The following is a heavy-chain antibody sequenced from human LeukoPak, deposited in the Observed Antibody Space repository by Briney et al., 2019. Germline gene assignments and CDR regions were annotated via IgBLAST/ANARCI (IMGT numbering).Heavy chain of an antibody. CDR2: IYPVDSDI. D-gene: IGHD4-17*01. CDR3: ARHLATVTASRQYYYNGMDV. CDR1: GFSFTFTKNW. Sequence: PGESLKISCKASGFSFTFTKNWIGWVRQVPGKGLEWMGIIYPVDSDIRYNPSFQGRVTISVDKSISTTYLQWSSLKASDTAIYYCARHLATVTASRQYYYNGMDVWGQGTTVTVSS. J-gene: IGHJ6*02. V-gene: IGHV5-51*01.